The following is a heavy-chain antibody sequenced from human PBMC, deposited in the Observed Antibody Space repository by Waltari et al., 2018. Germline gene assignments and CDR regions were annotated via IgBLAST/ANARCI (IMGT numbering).Heavy chain of an antibody. Sequence: QLQLQESGPGLVKPSETLSLTCTVSGGSISSSSYYWGWIRQPPGKGLEWIGSIYYSGSTNNHPSLKSRVTISVDTSKNQFSLKLSSVTAADTAVYYCARAFRHLRYYYMDVWGKGTTVTISS. CDR1: GGSISSSSYY. CDR2: IYYSGST. CDR3: ARAFRHLRYYYMDV. V-gene: IGHV4-39*07. J-gene: IGHJ6*03.